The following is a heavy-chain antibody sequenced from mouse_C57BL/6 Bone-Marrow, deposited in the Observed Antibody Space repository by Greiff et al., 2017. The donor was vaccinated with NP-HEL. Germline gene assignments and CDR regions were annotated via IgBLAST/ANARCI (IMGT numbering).Heavy chain of an antibody. D-gene: IGHD3-2*02. CDR1: GYAFSSSW. J-gene: IGHJ2*01. CDR2: IYPGDGDT. V-gene: IGHV1-82*01. Sequence: VQLQESGPELVKPGASVKISCKASGYAFSSSWMNWVKQRPGKGLEWIGRIYPGDGDTNYNGKFKGKATLTADKSSSTAYMQLSSLTSEDSAVYFCAKFLRLRGETLDYWGQGTTLTVSS. CDR3: AKFLRLRGETLDY.